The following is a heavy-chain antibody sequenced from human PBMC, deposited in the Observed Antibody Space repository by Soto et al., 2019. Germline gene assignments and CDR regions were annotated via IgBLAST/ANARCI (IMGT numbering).Heavy chain of an antibody. J-gene: IGHJ6*02. CDR2: INHSGST. CDR3: ARATSAAALYGMDV. V-gene: IGHV4-34*01. Sequence: PSETLSLTCAVYGGSFSGYYWIWIRQPPGKGLEWIGEINHSGSTNYNPSLKSRVTISVDTSKNQFSLKLSSVTAADTAVYYCARATSAAALYGMDVWGQGTTVTV. D-gene: IGHD6-13*01. CDR1: GGSFSGYY.